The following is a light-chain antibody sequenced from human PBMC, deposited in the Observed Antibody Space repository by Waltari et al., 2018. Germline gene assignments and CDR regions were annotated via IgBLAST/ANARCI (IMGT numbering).Light chain of an antibody. J-gene: IGLJ2*01. CDR2: EDS. V-gene: IGLV2-8*01. CDR1: SSDAGVYNY. Sequence: QSALTPPPSASGSPGQSVTIASTGTSSDAGVYNYVSWYQQHPGNAPKLMIYEDSKRPSGVPDRFSGSKSGNTASLTVSGLQAEDEADYYCTSYASSNSVVFGGGTKLTVL. CDR3: TSYASSNSVV.